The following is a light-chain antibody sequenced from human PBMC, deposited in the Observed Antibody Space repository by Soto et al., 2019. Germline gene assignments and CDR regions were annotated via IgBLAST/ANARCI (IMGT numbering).Light chain of an antibody. CDR3: SSDIITGTYV. J-gene: IGLJ1*01. Sequence: QSALTQPASVSGSPGQSITISCTGTSSDIGSYNYVSLYQQHPGTAHKLIIYDVSNRPAGVSDRFSGTKAGNTSSLTISGLQAEDEADYYCSSDIITGTYVFGTGTKVTVL. CDR1: SSDIGSYNY. CDR2: DVS. V-gene: IGLV2-14*03.